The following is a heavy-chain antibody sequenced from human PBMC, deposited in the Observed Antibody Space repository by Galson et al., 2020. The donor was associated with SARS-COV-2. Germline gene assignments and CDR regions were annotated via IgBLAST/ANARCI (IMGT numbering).Heavy chain of an antibody. D-gene: IGHD1-26*01. CDR2: INHSGST. J-gene: IGHJ6*03. CDR1: GGSFSGYY. V-gene: IGHV4-34*01. Sequence: SETLSLTCAVYGGSFSGYYWSWIRQPPGKGLEWIGEINHSGSTNYNPSLKSRVTISVDTSKNQFSLKLSSVTAADTAVYYCARGLPSIVGATTSYYYYYMDVWGKGTTVTVSS. CDR3: ARGLPSIVGATTSYYYYYMDV.